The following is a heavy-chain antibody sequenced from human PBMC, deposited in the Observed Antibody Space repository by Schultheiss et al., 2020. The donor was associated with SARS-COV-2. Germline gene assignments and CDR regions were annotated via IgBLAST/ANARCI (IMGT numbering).Heavy chain of an antibody. Sequence: SETLSLTCTVSGGSISSYYWSWIRQPPGKGLEWIGSIYYSGSTNYNPSLKSRVTMSVDTSKNQFSLKLSSVTAADTAVYYCARASYSSGSYYLIDYWGQGTLVTVSS. D-gene: IGHD1-26*01. V-gene: IGHV4-59*12. J-gene: IGHJ4*02. CDR2: IYYSGST. CDR1: GGSISSYY. CDR3: ARASYSSGSYYLIDY.